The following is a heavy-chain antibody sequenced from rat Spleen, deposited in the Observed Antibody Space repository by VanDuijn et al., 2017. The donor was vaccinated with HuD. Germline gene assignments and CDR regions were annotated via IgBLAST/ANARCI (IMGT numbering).Heavy chain of an antibody. D-gene: IGHD5-1*01. Sequence: EVQLVESGGGLVQPGRSLKLSCAASGFSFSDYYMAWVRQAPTKGLEWVASIGYDGGSTYYRDSVKGRFTLSRDNAKSTLFLQMGSLRSEDTATYYCARHDTGKDVMDAWGQGASVTVSS. CDR1: GFSFSDYY. CDR3: ARHDTGKDVMDA. V-gene: IGHV5-7*01. CDR2: IGYDGGST. J-gene: IGHJ4*01.